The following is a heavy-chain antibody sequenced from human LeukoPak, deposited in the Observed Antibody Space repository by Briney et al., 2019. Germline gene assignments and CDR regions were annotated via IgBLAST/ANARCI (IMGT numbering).Heavy chain of an antibody. V-gene: IGHV3-11*04. CDR2: ISSSGSTI. Sequence: GGSLRLSCAASGFTFSDYYMSWIRQAPGKGLEWVSYISSSGSTIYYADSVKGRFTISRDNAKNSLYLQMNSLRAEDTAVYYCARDFWGATSNYYMDVWGKGTTVTVSS. D-gene: IGHD1-26*01. CDR3: ARDFWGATSNYYMDV. J-gene: IGHJ6*03. CDR1: GFTFSDYY.